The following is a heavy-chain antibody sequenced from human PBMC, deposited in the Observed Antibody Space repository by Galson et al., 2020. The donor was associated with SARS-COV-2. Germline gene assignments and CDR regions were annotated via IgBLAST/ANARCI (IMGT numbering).Heavy chain of an antibody. V-gene: IGHV4-39*07. J-gene: IGHJ3*02. Sequence: SETLSLTCTVSGGSISSSSYYWGWIRQPPGKGLEWIGSIYYSGSTYYNPSLKSRVTISVDTSKNQFSLKLSSVTAADTAVYYCASFELLGAFDIWGQGTMVTGSS. D-gene: IGHD1-26*01. CDR2: IYYSGST. CDR1: GGSISSSSYY. CDR3: ASFELLGAFDI.